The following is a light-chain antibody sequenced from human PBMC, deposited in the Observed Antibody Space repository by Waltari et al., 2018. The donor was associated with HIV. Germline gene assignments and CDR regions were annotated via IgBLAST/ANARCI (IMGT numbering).Light chain of an antibody. CDR1: SSNTGAGFD. Sequence: SVLTQPPSVSGAPGQTVTISGTGTSSNTGAGFDVPPYQQLPGTVPKVLIYNTTDRPSGVPDRFSGSKSATSASLAITGLQAEDEANYYCQSYDISLSGWVFGGGTKLTVL. J-gene: IGLJ2*01. V-gene: IGLV1-40*01. CDR3: QSYDISLSGWV. CDR2: NTT.